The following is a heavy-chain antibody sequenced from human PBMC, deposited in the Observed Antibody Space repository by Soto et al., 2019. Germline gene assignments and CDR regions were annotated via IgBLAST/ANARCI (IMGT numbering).Heavy chain of an antibody. Sequence: EVQLVESGGGLVQPGGSLRLSCAASGFTFSSNWMSWVRQAPGKGLEWVANEKEDGSDKYYVDSVKGRFTISRDNAKSSLYLQMNSLRAEDTAVYYCARGGGSFDHWGQVTLVTVSS. V-gene: IGHV3-7*05. D-gene: IGHD2-15*01. CDR3: ARGGGSFDH. CDR2: EKEDGSDK. J-gene: IGHJ4*02. CDR1: GFTFSSNW.